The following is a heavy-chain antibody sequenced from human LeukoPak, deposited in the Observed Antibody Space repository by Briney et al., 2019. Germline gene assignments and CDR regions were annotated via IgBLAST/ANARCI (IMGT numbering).Heavy chain of an antibody. V-gene: IGHV4-34*01. Sequence: SETLSLTCAAYGGSFSGYYWSWIRQPPGKGLEWIGEINHSGSTNYNPSLKSRVTISVDTSKNQFSLKLSSVTAADTAVYYCARGPPSLITMVRGLYGMDVWGQGTTVTVSS. J-gene: IGHJ6*02. D-gene: IGHD3-10*01. CDR3: ARGPPSLITMVRGLYGMDV. CDR1: GGSFSGYY. CDR2: INHSGST.